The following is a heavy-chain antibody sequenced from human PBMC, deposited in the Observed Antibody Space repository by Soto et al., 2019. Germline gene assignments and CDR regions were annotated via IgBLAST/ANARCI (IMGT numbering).Heavy chain of an antibody. CDR1: GFTFSSYG. D-gene: IGHD1-1*01. CDR3: AKDRAGKQEDY. J-gene: IGHJ4*02. Sequence: QVQLVESGGGVVQPGRSLRLSCAASGFTFSSYGMHWVRQAPGKGLEWVAVISYDGSNKYYADSVKGRFTISRDNSKNPLYLQMNSLRAEDTAVYYCAKDRAGKQEDYWGQGTLVTVSS. V-gene: IGHV3-30*18. CDR2: ISYDGSNK.